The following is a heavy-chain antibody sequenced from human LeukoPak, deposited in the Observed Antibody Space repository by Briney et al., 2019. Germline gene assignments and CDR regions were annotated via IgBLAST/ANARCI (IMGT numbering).Heavy chain of an antibody. V-gene: IGHV4-4*02. J-gene: IGHJ4*02. Sequence: SETLSLTCAVSGGSISSSNWWNWVRQPPGKGLEWIGEIYHSGSTNYNPSLKSRITISVDKSKNQFSLKLSSVTAADTAVYYCARASHWNQLHYFDYWGQGTLVTVSS. CDR1: GGSISSSNW. CDR3: ARASHWNQLHYFDY. CDR2: IYHSGST. D-gene: IGHD1-1*01.